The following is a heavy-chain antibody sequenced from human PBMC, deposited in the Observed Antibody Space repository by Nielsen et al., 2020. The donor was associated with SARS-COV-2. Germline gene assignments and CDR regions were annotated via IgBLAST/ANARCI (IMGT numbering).Heavy chain of an antibody. V-gene: IGHV3-23*01. Sequence: LSLTCAASGFTFSSYAMSWVRQAPGKGLEWVSAISGSGGSTYYADSVKGRFTISRDNSKNTLYLQMNSLRAEDTAVYYCAKEVGSGWDPFDYWGQGTLVTVSS. CDR2: ISGSGGST. CDR3: AKEVGSGWDPFDY. D-gene: IGHD6-19*01. CDR1: GFTFSSYA. J-gene: IGHJ4*02.